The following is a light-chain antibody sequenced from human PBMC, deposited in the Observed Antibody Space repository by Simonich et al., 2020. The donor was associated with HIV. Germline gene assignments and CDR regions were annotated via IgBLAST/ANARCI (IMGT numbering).Light chain of an antibody. Sequence: QSALTQPASVSGSPGQSITISCTGTNSDVGNYNLVSWYQQHPGKAPKLMIYEGTKRPSGVSNRFSGSKSGNKASLTISGLQAEDEADYYCCSYADSNTLVFGGGTKLTVL. CDR3: CSYADSNTLV. V-gene: IGLV2-23*01. CDR2: EGT. CDR1: NSDVGNYNL. J-gene: IGLJ2*01.